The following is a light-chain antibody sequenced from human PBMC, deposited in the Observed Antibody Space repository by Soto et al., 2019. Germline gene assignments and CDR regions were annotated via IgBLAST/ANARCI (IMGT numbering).Light chain of an antibody. CDR3: QQYGSSPPIT. CDR2: DAS. J-gene: IGKJ5*01. Sequence: EIVLTQSPGTLSLSPGERATLSCRASQSVSSSYLAWYQQKPGQTPRLLFYDASSRATGIPDRFSGSGSGTDFTLTISRLEPEDFAVYYFQQYGSSPPITFGQGTRLEIK. CDR1: QSVSSSY. V-gene: IGKV3-20*01.